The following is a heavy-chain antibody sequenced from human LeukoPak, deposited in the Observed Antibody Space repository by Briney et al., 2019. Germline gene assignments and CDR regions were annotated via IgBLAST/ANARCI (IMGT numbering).Heavy chain of an antibody. V-gene: IGHV3-7*01. D-gene: IGHD1-26*01. CDR3: ARIYSGSYYDAFDI. CDR2: IKQDGSEK. CDR1: GFTFSSYW. J-gene: IGHJ3*02. Sequence: GGSLRLSCAASGFTFSSYWMSWVRQAPGKGLEWVANIKQDGSEKYYVDSVEGRFTISRDNAKNSLYLQMNSLRAEDTAVYYCARIYSGSYYDAFDIWGQGTMVTVSS.